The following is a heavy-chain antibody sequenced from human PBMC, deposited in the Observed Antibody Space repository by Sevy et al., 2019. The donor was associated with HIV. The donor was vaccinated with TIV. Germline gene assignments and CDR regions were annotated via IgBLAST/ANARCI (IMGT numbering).Heavy chain of an antibody. J-gene: IGHJ4*02. D-gene: IGHD4-17*01. Sequence: GGSLRLSCAGSGFSLSDYYMSWIRQAPGKGLEWISYISSSGTTRYYADSVRGRFTISKDNAKKSLYLQMNSLRAEDTAIYYCAGALTVISFDFWGQGVLVTVSS. CDR3: AGALTVISFDF. CDR1: GFSLSDYY. CDR2: ISSSGTTR. V-gene: IGHV3-11*01.